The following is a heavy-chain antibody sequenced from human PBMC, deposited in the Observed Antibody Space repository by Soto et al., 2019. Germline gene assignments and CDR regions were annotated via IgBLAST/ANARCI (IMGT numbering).Heavy chain of an antibody. J-gene: IGHJ4*02. Sequence: GGSLRLSCAASRFSLSIYEMNWVRQAPGKGLEWLAYVSTSGSLKNYADSVKGRFTISRDNTKNAVYLQMNSLRAEDTAVYYCVRSVPHTWCYFDFWEPGTLVTVFS. CDR1: RFSLSIYE. V-gene: IGHV3-48*03. D-gene: IGHD2-15*01. CDR3: VRSVPHTWCYFDF. CDR2: VSTSGSLK.